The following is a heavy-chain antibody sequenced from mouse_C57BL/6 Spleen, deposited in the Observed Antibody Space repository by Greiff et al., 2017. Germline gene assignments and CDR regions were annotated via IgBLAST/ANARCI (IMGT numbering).Heavy chain of an antibody. D-gene: IGHD1-1*01. V-gene: IGHV1-80*01. CDR1: GYAFSSYW. Sequence: QVQLQQSGAELVKPGASVKISCKASGYAFSSYWMHWVKQRPGKGLEWIGQIYPGDGDTNYNGKLQGKATLTADKSSSTAYMQLSSLTSEDSAVYFCAPSYVRWYFDVWGTGTTVTVSS. CDR2: IYPGDGDT. CDR3: APSYVRWYFDV. J-gene: IGHJ1*03.